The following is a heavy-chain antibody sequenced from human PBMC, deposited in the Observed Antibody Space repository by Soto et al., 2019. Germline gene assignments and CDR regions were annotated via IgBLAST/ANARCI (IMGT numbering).Heavy chain of an antibody. J-gene: IGHJ5*02. CDR1: GGSISSGGYS. CDR2: IYHSGST. V-gene: IGHV4-30-2*01. CDR3: TRVKDYYDSSGYHNWFDP. Sequence: SETLSLTCAVSGGSISSGGYSWSWIRQPPGKGLEWIGYIYHSGSTYYNPSLKSRVTISVDRSKNQFSLKLSSATAADTAVYYCTRVKDYYDSSGYHNWFDPWGQGTLVTVSS. D-gene: IGHD3-22*01.